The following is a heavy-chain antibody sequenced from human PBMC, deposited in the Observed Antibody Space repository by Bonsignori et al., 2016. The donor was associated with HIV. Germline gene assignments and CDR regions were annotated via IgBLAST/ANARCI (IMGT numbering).Heavy chain of an antibody. CDR3: ARDGAGAGDAFDI. J-gene: IGHJ3*02. D-gene: IGHD6-19*01. V-gene: IGHV3-30-3*01. Sequence: VRQMPGKGLEWVAVISYDGSNKYYADSVKGRFTISRDNSKNTLYLQMNSLRAEDTAVYYCARDGAGAGDAFDIWGQGTMVTVSS. CDR2: ISYDGSNK.